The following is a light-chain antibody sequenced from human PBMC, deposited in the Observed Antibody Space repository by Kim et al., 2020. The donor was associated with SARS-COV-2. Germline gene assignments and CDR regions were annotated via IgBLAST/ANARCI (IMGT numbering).Light chain of an antibody. J-gene: IGLJ3*02. Sequence: SYELTQPLSVSVALGQTARITCGGNNIGSKNVHWYQQKPGQAPVLVIYRDSNRPSGIPERFSGSNSGNTATLTISRAQAGDEADFYCQVWDSSTEVFGRGTQLAVL. CDR2: RDS. V-gene: IGLV3-9*01. CDR3: QVWDSSTEV. CDR1: NIGSKN.